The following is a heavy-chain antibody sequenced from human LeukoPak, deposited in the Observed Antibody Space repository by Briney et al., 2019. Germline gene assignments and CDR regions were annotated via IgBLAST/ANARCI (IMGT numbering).Heavy chain of an antibody. CDR3: ARCRTLAATWGNAFDI. CDR2: SYYSGST. V-gene: IGHV4-39*07. Sequence: SETLSLTCTVCVGSISLSSYYWGWIRQPPGKGLEWIGSSYYSGSTYYNPSLKSRVTISIDKSKNQFSLRLSSVTAADTAVYYCARCRTLAATWGNAFDIWGQGTVVTVSS. J-gene: IGHJ3*02. CDR1: VGSISLSSYY. D-gene: IGHD6-13*01.